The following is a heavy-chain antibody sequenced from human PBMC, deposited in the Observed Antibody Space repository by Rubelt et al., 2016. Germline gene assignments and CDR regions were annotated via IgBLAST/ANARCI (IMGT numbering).Heavy chain of an antibody. Sequence: QVQLVQSGAEVKKPGASVKVSCKASGYTFTSYGISWVRQAPGQGLEWMGWISAYNGNTNYAQKRQGKVTMTTDTSTGTAYMELRSLRSDDTAVYYCARDPTTRFTSTGWFDPWGQGTLVTVSS. J-gene: IGHJ5*02. D-gene: IGHD5-12*01. V-gene: IGHV1-18*01. CDR3: ARDPTTRFTSTGWFDP. CDR1: GYTFTSYG. CDR2: ISAYNGNT.